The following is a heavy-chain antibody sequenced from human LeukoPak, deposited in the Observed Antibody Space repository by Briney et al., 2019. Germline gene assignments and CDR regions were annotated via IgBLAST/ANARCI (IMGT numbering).Heavy chain of an antibody. D-gene: IGHD3-3*01. Sequence: PSETLSLTCAVYGGSFSGYYWSWIRQPPGKGLEWIGEINHSGSTNYNPSLKSRVTISVDTSKNQFSLKLSSVTDADTAVYYCARGRYDFWSGYYGWFDPWGQGTLVTVSS. J-gene: IGHJ5*02. V-gene: IGHV4-34*01. CDR2: INHSGST. CDR1: GGSFSGYY. CDR3: ARGRYDFWSGYYGWFDP.